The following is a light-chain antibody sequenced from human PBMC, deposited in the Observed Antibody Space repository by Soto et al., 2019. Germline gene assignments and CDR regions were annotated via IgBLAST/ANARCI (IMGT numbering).Light chain of an antibody. J-gene: IGKJ4*01. Sequence: EIVLTQSPGTLSLSPGERATLSCRASLSVSSSYLAWYQQKPGQAPRLLIYGASSRATGIPDRFSGSGSGTDFTLTTSRLEPEDFAVYYCQQYGSSPPLTFGGGTKVEIK. V-gene: IGKV3-20*01. CDR3: QQYGSSPPLT. CDR2: GAS. CDR1: LSVSSSY.